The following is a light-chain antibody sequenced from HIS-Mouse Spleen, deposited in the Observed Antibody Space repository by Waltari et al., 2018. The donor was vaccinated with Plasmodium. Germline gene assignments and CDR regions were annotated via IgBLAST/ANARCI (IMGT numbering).Light chain of an antibody. CDR3: QQPSNWPPLT. CDR2: DAA. J-gene: IGKJ4*01. Sequence: DIVLTQSPATLSLSPGERATLSCRASQSVSSYLAWYQQKPGQAPRLLIYDAANTATGIPARFSGSASGTYLTLTISSLEPRDFADDYCQQPSNWPPLTLDAATTVAIK. CDR1: QSVSSY. V-gene: IGKV3-11*01.